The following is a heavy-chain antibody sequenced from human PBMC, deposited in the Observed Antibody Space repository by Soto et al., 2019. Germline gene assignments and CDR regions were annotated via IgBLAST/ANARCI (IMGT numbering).Heavy chain of an antibody. D-gene: IGHD4-17*01. CDR1: GFTFSNYA. Sequence: QMQLVESGGDVVQPGTSLRLSCAASGFTFSNYAMHWVRQAPGKGLEWVTIIWYDGSDKNYGDSVKGRFTISRDNSKNTLYLQMNSLRVEDTAVYYCARDSGGDYHNYYMDVWGKGTTVTVSS. V-gene: IGHV3-33*01. CDR3: ARDSGGDYHNYYMDV. CDR2: IWYDGSDK. J-gene: IGHJ6*03.